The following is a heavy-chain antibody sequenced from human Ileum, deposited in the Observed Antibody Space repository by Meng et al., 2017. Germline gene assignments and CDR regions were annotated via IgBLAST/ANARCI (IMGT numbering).Heavy chain of an antibody. J-gene: IGHJ4*02. CDR2: MKSKKDGGTT. CDR3: TADDADYGEGEFDY. CDR1: GVTFLNRW. V-gene: IGHV3-15*01. Sequence: LVVGVGVGLVKPGAVLTGAWAVLGVTFLNRWMGWFGLDSRKGIDWVVRMKSKKDGGTTDYAQSVKGRYTISSDVSKHTPYLQWNSLNTEDTAVYYCTADDADYGEGEFDYWGQGTLVTVSS. D-gene: IGHD4-17*01.